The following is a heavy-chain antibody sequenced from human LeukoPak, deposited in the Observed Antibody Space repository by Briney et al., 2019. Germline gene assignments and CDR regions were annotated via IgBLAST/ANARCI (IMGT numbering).Heavy chain of an antibody. V-gene: IGHV3-23*01. CDR3: ARGGAGDCSTTSCPTAWFDP. CDR1: GFTFSSYG. CDR2: ISGSGGSI. Sequence: PGGSLRLSCAASGFTFSSYGMSWVRQAPGKGLEWVSAISGSGGSINYADSVKGLFTISRDNSKNTLYLQMNSLRAEDTAVYYCARGGAGDCSTTSCPTAWFDPWGQGTLVTVSS. D-gene: IGHD2-2*01. J-gene: IGHJ5*02.